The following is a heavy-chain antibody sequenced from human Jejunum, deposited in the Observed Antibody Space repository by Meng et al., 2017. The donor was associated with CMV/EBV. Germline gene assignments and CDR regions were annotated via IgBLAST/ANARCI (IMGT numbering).Heavy chain of an antibody. CDR3: ARALGFGVVLPNYDAFDI. CDR2: ISATGGHT. J-gene: IGHJ3*02. CDR1: TFNTYG. Sequence: TFNTYGMSWVRQAPGKGLEWVSAISATGGHTYYADSVKGRFTLSRDNSKNILYLQMNNLRAEDTAIYYCARALGFGVVLPNYDAFDIWGQGTMVTVSS. V-gene: IGHV3-23*01. D-gene: IGHD3-3*01.